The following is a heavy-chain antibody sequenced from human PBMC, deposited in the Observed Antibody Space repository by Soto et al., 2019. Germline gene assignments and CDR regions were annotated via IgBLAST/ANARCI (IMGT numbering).Heavy chain of an antibody. CDR2: IWYDGSNK. Sequence: QVQLVESGGGVLQHGRSLRLSCTASGFTFSSYGMHWVRHAPGKGLERVAVIWYDGSNKYYADSVKGRFTISRDNSKNTLYLQMNSLRAEDTAVYYCARGEREVTAFPHTFDYWGQGTLVTVSS. V-gene: IGHV3-33*01. J-gene: IGHJ4*02. CDR3: ARGEREVTAFPHTFDY. CDR1: GFTFSSYG. D-gene: IGHD2-21*02.